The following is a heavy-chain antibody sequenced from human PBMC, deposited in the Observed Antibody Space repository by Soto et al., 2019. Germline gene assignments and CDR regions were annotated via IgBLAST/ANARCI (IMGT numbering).Heavy chain of an antibody. V-gene: IGHV2-5*01. CDR2: IYWNDDK. CDR3: SHTKAPHDFWSGYYTGYYYYYGMDV. J-gene: IGHJ6*02. CDR1: GFSLSTSGVG. D-gene: IGHD3-3*01. Sequence: SGPTLVKPTQTLTLTCTFSGFSLSTSGVGVGWIRQPPGKALEWLALIYWNDDKRHSPSLNSRLTITRDTSKNQVVLTMNKMDPVDTATDYCSHTKAPHDFWSGYYTGYYYYYGMDVWGQGTTVTVSS.